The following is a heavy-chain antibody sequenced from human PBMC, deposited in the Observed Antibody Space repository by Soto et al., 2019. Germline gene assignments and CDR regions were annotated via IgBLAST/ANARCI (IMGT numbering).Heavy chain of an antibody. CDR3: TTLPCRWSGYGMDV. D-gene: IGHD3-3*01. Sequence: GESLKISCKGSGYSFTSYWIGWVRQMPGKGLEWMGIIHPGDSDTRYSPSFQGQVTISADKSISTAYLQMNSLKTEDTAVYYCTTLPCRWSGYGMDVWGQGTTVTVSS. V-gene: IGHV5-51*01. CDR1: GYSFTSYW. J-gene: IGHJ6*02. CDR2: IHPGDSDT.